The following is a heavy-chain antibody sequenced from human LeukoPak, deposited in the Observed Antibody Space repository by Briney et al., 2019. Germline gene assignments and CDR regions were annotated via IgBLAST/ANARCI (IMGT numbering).Heavy chain of an antibody. D-gene: IGHD1-26*01. J-gene: IGHJ4*02. V-gene: IGHV1-69*06. CDR2: IIPIFGTA. Sequence: GASVKVSCKASGGTFSSYAISWVRQAPGQGLEWMGGIIPIFGTANYAQKFQGRVTITADKSTSTAYMELSSLRSEDTAVYYCARSSGIVGATYAVDYWGQGTLVTVSS. CDR3: ARSSGIVGATYAVDY. CDR1: GGTFSSYA.